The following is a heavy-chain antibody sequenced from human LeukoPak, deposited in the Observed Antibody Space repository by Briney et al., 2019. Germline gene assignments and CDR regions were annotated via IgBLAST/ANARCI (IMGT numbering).Heavy chain of an antibody. D-gene: IGHD5-12*01. CDR2: ISSSSSTI. Sequence: GGSLRLSCAASGFTFSSYSMNWVRQAPGKGLGWVSYISSSSSTIYYADSVKGRFTISRDNAKNSLYLQMNSLRAEDTAVYYCATETPQISSGYAAWGQGTLVTVSS. CDR3: ATETPQISSGYAA. CDR1: GFTFSSYS. V-gene: IGHV3-48*04. J-gene: IGHJ4*02.